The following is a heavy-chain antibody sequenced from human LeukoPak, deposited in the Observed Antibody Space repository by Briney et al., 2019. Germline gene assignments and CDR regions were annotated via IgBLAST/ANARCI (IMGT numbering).Heavy chain of an antibody. V-gene: IGHV4-31*03. Sequence: SQTLSLTCTVSGVSISSGGYYWSWIRQHPGKGLEWIGYIYYSGSTYYNPSLKSRVTISVDTSKNQFSLKLSSVTAADTAVYYCARLPSSWYVDYWGQGTLVTVSS. CDR2: IYYSGST. CDR1: GVSISSGGYY. J-gene: IGHJ4*02. CDR3: ARLPSSWYVDY. D-gene: IGHD6-13*01.